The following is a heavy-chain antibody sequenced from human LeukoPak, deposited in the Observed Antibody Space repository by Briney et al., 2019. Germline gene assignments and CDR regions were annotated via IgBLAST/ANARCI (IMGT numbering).Heavy chain of an antibody. CDR2: MNPNSGNT. V-gene: IGHV1-8*03. CDR3: ARAVKYYDSSGYYYLYAFDI. D-gene: IGHD3-22*01. J-gene: IGHJ3*02. Sequence: ASVKVSCKASGYTFTSYDINWVRQATGQGLEWMGWMNPNSGNTGYAQKFQGRVTITRNTSISTAYMELGSLRSEDTAVYYCARAVKYYDSSGYYYLYAFDIWGQGTMVTVSS. CDR1: GYTFTSYD.